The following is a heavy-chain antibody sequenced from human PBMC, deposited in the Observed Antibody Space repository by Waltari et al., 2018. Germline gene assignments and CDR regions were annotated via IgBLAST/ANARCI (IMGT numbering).Heavy chain of an antibody. J-gene: IGHJ3*01. V-gene: IGHV3-30*19. CDR3: ARARGYSYGSRFDL. CDR2: ISSDGAHR. D-gene: IGHD5-18*01. Sequence: QVELVESGGGVVQPGRSLRLSCAGSGFMSNDFAIHWVRQAPGGGVEWVALISSDGAHRYYADFVKGRFTISRDISDNTLHLQLDNLRAEDTALYYCARARGYSYGSRFDLWGQGTRVTVSS. CDR1: GFMSNDFA.